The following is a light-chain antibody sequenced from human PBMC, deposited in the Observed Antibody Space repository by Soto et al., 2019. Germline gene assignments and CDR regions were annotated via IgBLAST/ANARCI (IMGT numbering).Light chain of an antibody. V-gene: IGKV3-20*01. Sequence: EIVLTQSPGTLSLSPGERATLSCRASQSVSSSYLAWYQQKPGQAPRLLIYGASSRATGIPDRFSGSGSGTDFTLTISGLEPEYCAVYYCQQYGSSPPWTFGQGTKVEIK. CDR3: QQYGSSPPWT. CDR1: QSVSSSY. J-gene: IGKJ1*01. CDR2: GAS.